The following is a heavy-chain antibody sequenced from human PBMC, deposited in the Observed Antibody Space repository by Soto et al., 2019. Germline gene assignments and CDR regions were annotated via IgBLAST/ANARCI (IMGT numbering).Heavy chain of an antibody. CDR2: IGTAGDT. Sequence: PGGSLRLSCAASGFTFSSYDMHWVRQATGKGLEWVSAIGTAGDTYYPGSVKGRFTISRENAKNSLYLQMNSLRAGDTAVYYCARSVKRTVGELLLGENYYGMDVWGQGTTVTVSS. CDR3: ARSVKRTVGELLLGENYYGMDV. D-gene: IGHD3-10*01. J-gene: IGHJ6*02. CDR1: GFTFSSYD. V-gene: IGHV3-13*04.